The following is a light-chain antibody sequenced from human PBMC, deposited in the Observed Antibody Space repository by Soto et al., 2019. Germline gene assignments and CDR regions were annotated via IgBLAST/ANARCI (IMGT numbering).Light chain of an antibody. Sequence: IPLTQSPASLSASVGDRVTISCRASQGNNSFVAWYQQKSGKAPKLLIDAASTLQSGVPSRFSGSGSGTDFTLTISSLQPDDFATYYCQQLNDRRFSFGQGTKMDI. CDR3: QQLNDRRFS. V-gene: IGKV1-9*01. CDR1: QGNNSF. CDR2: AAS. J-gene: IGKJ2*01.